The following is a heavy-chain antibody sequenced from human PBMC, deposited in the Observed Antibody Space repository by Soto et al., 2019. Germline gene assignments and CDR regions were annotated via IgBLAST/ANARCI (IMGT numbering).Heavy chain of an antibody. D-gene: IGHD6-19*01. J-gene: IGHJ4*02. V-gene: IGHV3-30*18. CDR3: AKVGFTSGCFDY. CDR1: GFTFSSYG. CDR2: ISYDGSNK. Sequence: GGSLRLSCAASGFTFSSYGMHWVRQAPGKGLEWVAVISYDGSNKYYADSVKGRFTISRDNSKNTLYLQMNSLRAEDTAVYYCAKVGFTSGCFDYWGPETLVTGS.